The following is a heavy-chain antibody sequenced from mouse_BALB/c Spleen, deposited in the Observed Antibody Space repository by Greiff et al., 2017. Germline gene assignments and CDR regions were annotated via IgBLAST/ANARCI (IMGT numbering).Heavy chain of an antibody. V-gene: IGHV14-3*02. D-gene: IGHD2-4*01. CDR1: GFNIKDTY. CDR3: PYDYDGFAY. J-gene: IGHJ3*01. CDR2: IDPANGNT. Sequence: EVKLVESGAELVKPGASVKLSCTASGFNIKDTYMHWVKQRPEQGLEWIGRIDPANGNTKYDPKFQGKATITADTSSNTAYLQLSSLTSEDTAVYYCPYDYDGFAYWGQGTLVTVSA.